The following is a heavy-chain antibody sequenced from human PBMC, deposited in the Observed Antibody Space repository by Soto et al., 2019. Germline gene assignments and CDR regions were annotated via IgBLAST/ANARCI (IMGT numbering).Heavy chain of an antibody. CDR2: ISGSGGST. Sequence: GGSLRLSCAASGFTFSSYAMSWVRQAPGKGLEWVSAISGSGGSTYYADSGKGRFTISRDNSKNTLYLQMNRLRAEDTAVYYCAKATPGYSSSWYAFDIWGQGTMVTVSS. D-gene: IGHD6-13*01. CDR1: GFTFSSYA. V-gene: IGHV3-23*01. J-gene: IGHJ3*02. CDR3: AKATPGYSSSWYAFDI.